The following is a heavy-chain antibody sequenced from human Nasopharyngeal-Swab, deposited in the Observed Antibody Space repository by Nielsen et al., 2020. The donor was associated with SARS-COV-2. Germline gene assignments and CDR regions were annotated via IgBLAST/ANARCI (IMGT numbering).Heavy chain of an antibody. CDR2: IRSKAYGGTT. J-gene: IGHJ6*02. V-gene: IGHV3-49*04. CDR3: TILWFGESANYDMDV. D-gene: IGHD3-10*01. CDR1: GFTFGDYA. Sequence: GGSLRLSCTASGFTFGDYAMSWVRQAPGKGLEWVGFIRSKAYGGTTEYAASVKGRFTISRDDSKSIAYLQMNSLKTEDTAVYYCTILWFGESANYDMDVWGQGTTVTVSS.